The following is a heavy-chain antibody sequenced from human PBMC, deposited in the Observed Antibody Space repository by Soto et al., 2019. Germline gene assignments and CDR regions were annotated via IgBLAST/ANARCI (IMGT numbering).Heavy chain of an antibody. D-gene: IGHD2-21*02. V-gene: IGHV1-46*01. CDR3: ARGGHVVVVTAALDY. J-gene: IGHJ4*02. Sequence: QVQLVQSGAEVKKPGASVKVSCKASGDTFTDYYIHWVRQAPGQGLEWMGTVNPSGGHTTYAQHFLGRMTMIQDTSTSPLYMELTSLTSEDTAVYYCARGGHVVVVTAALDYWGQGTLVPVSS. CDR1: GDTFTDYY. CDR2: VNPSGGHT.